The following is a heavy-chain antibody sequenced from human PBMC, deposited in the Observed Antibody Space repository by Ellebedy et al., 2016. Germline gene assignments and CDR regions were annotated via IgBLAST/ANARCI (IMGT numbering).Heavy chain of an antibody. CDR2: ISWNSGSI. V-gene: IGHV3-9*01. Sequence: GGSLRLSXAASGFTFDDYAMHWVRQAPGKGLEWVSGISWNSGSIGYADSVKGRFTISRDNAKNSLYLQMNSLRAEDTALYYCAKEANISLDFWSGYAFQHWGQGTLVTVSS. J-gene: IGHJ1*01. CDR1: GFTFDDYA. D-gene: IGHD3-3*01. CDR3: AKEANISLDFWSGYAFQH.